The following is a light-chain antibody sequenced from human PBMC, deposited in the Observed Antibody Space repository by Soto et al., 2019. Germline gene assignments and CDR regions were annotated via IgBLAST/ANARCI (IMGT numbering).Light chain of an antibody. J-gene: IGKJ1*01. CDR2: DAS. V-gene: IGKV3-20*01. CDR3: QQYEDSPVT. CDR1: QSVSSY. Sequence: EIVMTQSPGTLSLSPGERATLSCRASQSVSSYLAWYQQKPGQAPRLLISDASDRATGIPDRFSGGGSGTDFTLTISRLAPEEFAVYYCQQYEDSPVTFGQGTKVEIK.